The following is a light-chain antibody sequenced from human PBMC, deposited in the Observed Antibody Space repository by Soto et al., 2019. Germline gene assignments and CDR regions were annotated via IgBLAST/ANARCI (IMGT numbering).Light chain of an antibody. V-gene: IGKV1-27*01. CDR2: AAS. J-gene: IGKJ1*01. Sequence: DIQMTQSPCCLSASVGDRVTITCRASQGISNYLAWYQQKPGKVPKLLIYAASTLQSGVPARFSGSGSGTEFTLTISSLQSEDFAVYYCQQYSIWPRAFGQGTKVDIK. CDR1: QGISNY. CDR3: QQYSIWPRA.